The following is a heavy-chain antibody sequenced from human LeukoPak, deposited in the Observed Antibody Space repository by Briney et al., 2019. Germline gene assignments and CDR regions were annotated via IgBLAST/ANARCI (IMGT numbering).Heavy chain of an antibody. CDR1: GYTFPNYW. CDR3: ARFAYGSDYFPGHY. J-gene: IGHJ4*02. V-gene: IGHV5-51*01. CDR2: IYPGDSNT. Sequence: GESLKISCKGSGYTFPNYWIGWVRQLPGRGLEWMGIIYPGDSNTRYSPSFQGLVTISADKSISTAYLQWSSLKASDTAMYYCARFAYGSDYFPGHYWGQGTLVTVSS. D-gene: IGHD3-22*01.